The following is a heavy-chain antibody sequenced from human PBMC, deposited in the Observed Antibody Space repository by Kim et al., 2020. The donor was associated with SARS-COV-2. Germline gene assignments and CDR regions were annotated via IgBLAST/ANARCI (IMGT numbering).Heavy chain of an antibody. D-gene: IGHD3-9*01. CDR3: ASVLRYFDWLVPFDY. J-gene: IGHJ4*02. V-gene: IGHV4-39*01. Sequence: PSLKSRVTISVDTSKNQFSLKLSSVTAADTAVYYCASVLRYFDWLVPFDYWGQGTLVTVSS.